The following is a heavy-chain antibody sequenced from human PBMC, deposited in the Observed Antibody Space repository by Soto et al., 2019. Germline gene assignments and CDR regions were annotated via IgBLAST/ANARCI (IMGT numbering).Heavy chain of an antibody. V-gene: IGHV4-31*02. D-gene: IGHD2-8*02. Sequence: QVQLEQSGPGLVKPSQTLSLTCNISGGSITSTNHYWSWIRQSPREGLEWIGYIFDSGTTHYNPSFEGRVTILGDTSQSQFSLNMHSVTVADSAVYYCAREVSGTGAFDYWGRGTLVTVSS. CDR2: IFDSGTT. CDR1: GGSITSTNHY. J-gene: IGHJ4*02. CDR3: AREVSGTGAFDY.